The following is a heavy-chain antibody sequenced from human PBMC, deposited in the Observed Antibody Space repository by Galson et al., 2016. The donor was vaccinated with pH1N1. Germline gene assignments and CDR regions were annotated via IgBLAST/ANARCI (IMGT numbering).Heavy chain of an antibody. J-gene: IGHJ3*02. V-gene: IGHV3-23*01. CDR2: TSGSGGRK. Sequence: SLRLSCAASGSNSDYNMNWVRLAPGKGLEWVSSTSGSGGRKHYADSVQGRFIISRDNSKNTLYLQMNSLRAGDTALYFCAKGGYGDYGLDVFDIWGQGTMVIVSS. CDR3: AKGGYGDYGLDVFDI. CDR1: GSNSDYN. D-gene: IGHD4-17*01.